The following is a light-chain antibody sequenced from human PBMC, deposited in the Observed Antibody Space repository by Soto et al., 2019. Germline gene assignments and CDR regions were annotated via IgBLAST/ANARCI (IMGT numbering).Light chain of an antibody. J-gene: IGKJ4*01. V-gene: IGKV1-5*03. CDR1: QSISNW. CDR2: KTS. Sequence: DIQMPQSPSTLSASVGDRVTITCRASQSISNWLAWYQQKPWKAPKLLIYKTSNLDSGVPSRFSGSGSGTDFSLTISSLQPDDFATYYCQQYKSFSLTFGGGTRVEVK. CDR3: QQYKSFSLT.